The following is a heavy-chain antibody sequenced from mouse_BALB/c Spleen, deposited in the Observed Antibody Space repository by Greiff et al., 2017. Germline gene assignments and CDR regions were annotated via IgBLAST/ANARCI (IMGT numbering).Heavy chain of an antibody. D-gene: IGHD2-14*01. CDR3: ATLYRYDVDYAMDY. CDR1: GYTFTSYW. CDR2: INPSNGRT. V-gene: IGHV1S81*02. J-gene: IGHJ4*01. Sequence: VQLQQPGAELVKPGASVKLSCKASGYTFTSYWMHWVKQRPGQGLEWIGEINPSNGRTNYNEKFKSKATLTVDKSSSTAYMQLSSLTSEDSAVYYCATLYRYDVDYAMDYWGQGTSVTVSS.